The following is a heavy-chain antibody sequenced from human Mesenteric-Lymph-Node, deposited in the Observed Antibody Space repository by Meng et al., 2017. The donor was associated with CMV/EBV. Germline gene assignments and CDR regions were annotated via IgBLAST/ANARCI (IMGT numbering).Heavy chain of an antibody. CDR2: IFSSGNSVTST. Sequence: GESLKISCAVSGFTFSTYAMSWVRQAPGKGLEWVSIIFSSGNSVTSTFYADSVKGRFTISRDIPENTLYLQMNSLRVEDTAVYYCASAKDFWSGYYIYGMDLWGQGTTVTVSS. D-gene: IGHD3-3*01. V-gene: IGHV3-23*03. CDR1: GFTFSTYA. CDR3: ASAKDFWSGYYIYGMDL. J-gene: IGHJ6*02.